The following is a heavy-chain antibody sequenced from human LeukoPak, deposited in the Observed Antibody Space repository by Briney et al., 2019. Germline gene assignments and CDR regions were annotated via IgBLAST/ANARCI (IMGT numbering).Heavy chain of an antibody. CDR3: AKDVIFYWAFDI. D-gene: IGHD3-9*01. J-gene: IGHJ3*02. CDR2: ISGSGGST. Sequence: GGSLRLSCAASGFTFSSYAMSWVRQAPGEGLEWVSAISGSGGSTYYADSVKGRFTISRDNSKNTLYLQMNSLRAEDTAVYYCAKDVIFYWAFDIWGQGTMVTVSS. V-gene: IGHV3-23*01. CDR1: GFTFSSYA.